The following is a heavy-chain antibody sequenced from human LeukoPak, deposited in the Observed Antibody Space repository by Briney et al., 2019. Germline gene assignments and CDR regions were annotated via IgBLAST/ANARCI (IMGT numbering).Heavy chain of an antibody. D-gene: IGHD3-22*01. J-gene: IGHJ4*02. CDR1: GYTFTGYY. CDR2: INPNSGGT. V-gene: IGHV1-2*02. Sequence: GASVTVSCKASGYTFTGYYIHWVRQAPGQGLEWMGWINPNSGGTHYAQKFQGRVIMTRDTSISTAYMELSRLRSDDTAVYYCATDYYDSSGYYYSFDYWGQGTLVTVSS. CDR3: ATDYYDSSGYYYSFDY.